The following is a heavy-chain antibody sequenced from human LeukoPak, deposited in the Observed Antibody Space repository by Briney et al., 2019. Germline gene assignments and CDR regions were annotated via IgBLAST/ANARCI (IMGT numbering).Heavy chain of an antibody. CDR3: ARDEDGSYAFDI. D-gene: IGHD5-24*01. Sequence: PGGSLRLSCAASGFTFSSYGMHWVRQAPGKGLEWVAFIRYDGSNKYYADSVKGRFTISRDNSKSTLYLQMNSLRAEDTAVYYCARDEDGSYAFDIWGQGTMVTVSS. CDR2: IRYDGSNK. J-gene: IGHJ3*02. V-gene: IGHV3-30*02. CDR1: GFTFSSYG.